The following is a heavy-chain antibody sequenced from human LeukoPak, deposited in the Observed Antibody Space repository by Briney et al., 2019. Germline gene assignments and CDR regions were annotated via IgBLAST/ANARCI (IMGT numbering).Heavy chain of an antibody. CDR1: GFTFSSYV. CDR3: ARYFGDYDHYFDY. J-gene: IGHJ4*02. V-gene: IGHV3-23*01. Sequence: PGGSLRLSCAASGFTFSSYVMTWVRQAPGKGLEWVSAINTSGGSTYYADSVKGRFTISRDNSKNTLYLQMNSLRADDTAVYYCARYFGDYDHYFDYWGQGALVTVSS. CDR2: INTSGGST. D-gene: IGHD4-17*01.